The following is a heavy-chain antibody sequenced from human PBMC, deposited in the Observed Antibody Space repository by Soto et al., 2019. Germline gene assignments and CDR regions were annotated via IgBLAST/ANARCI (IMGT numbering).Heavy chain of an antibody. CDR3: ARDGGSYGGFDY. V-gene: IGHV3-33*01. Sequence: QVQLVESGGGVVQPGRSLRLSCAASGFTFSSYGVHWVRQAPGKGLEWVAVIWYDGSNKYYADSVKGRFTISRDNSKNTLYLQMTSLRAEDTAVYYCARDGGSYGGFDYWGEGTLVDVSS. J-gene: IGHJ4*02. D-gene: IGHD2-15*01. CDR2: IWYDGSNK. CDR1: GFTFSSYG.